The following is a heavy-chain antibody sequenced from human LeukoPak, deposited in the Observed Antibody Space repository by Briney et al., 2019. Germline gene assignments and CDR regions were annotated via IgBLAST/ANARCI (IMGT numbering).Heavy chain of an antibody. Sequence: QPGGSLRLSCAASGFTFSSYWMHWVRQAPGKGLVWVSRINSDESSTSYADSVKGRFTISRDNAKNTLYLQMNSLRAEDTAVYYCARGLYRYCSSTSCLRNFDYWGQGTLVTVSS. CDR2: INSDESST. J-gene: IGHJ4*02. V-gene: IGHV3-74*01. CDR3: ARGLYRYCSSTSCLRNFDY. CDR1: GFTFSSYW. D-gene: IGHD2-2*01.